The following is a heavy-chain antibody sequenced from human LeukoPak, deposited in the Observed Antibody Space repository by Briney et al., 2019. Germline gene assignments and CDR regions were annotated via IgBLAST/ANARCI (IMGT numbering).Heavy chain of an antibody. Sequence: SETLSLTCAVSGYSISSSNYWGWIRQPPGKGLEWIGHIYYSGSIYYNPSLKSRVTMSVDTSKNQFSLKLSPVTAADTAVYYCARGLYYDSSGYYNYWGQGTLVTVSS. J-gene: IGHJ4*02. CDR3: ARGLYYDSSGYYNY. D-gene: IGHD3-22*01. CDR2: IYYSGSI. CDR1: GYSISSSNY. V-gene: IGHV4-28*05.